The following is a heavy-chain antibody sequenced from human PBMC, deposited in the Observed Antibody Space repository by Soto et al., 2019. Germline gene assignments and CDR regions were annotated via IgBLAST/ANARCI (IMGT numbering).Heavy chain of an antibody. CDR2: INHSGST. Sequence: PSETLSLTCAVYGGSFSGYYWSWIRQPPGKGLEWIGEINHSGSTNYNPSLKSRVTISVDTSKNQFSLKLSSVTAADTAVYYCARLRRMVRGYYYYGMDVWGQGTTVTVYS. CDR1: GGSFSGYY. V-gene: IGHV4-34*01. D-gene: IGHD3-10*01. CDR3: ARLRRMVRGYYYYGMDV. J-gene: IGHJ6*02.